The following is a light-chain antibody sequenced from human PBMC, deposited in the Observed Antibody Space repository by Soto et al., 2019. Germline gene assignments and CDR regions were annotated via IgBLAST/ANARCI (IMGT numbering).Light chain of an antibody. CDR2: RNN. Sequence: QSALTQPPSASGTPGQRVTISCSGSSSNIGSNYVYWYQQLPGTAPKLLIYRNNQRPSGVPDRFSGSKSGTSASLAISGPRXEDEADYYCAAWDDSLSGVVFGGX. CDR3: AAWDDSLSGVV. V-gene: IGLV1-47*01. J-gene: IGLJ2*01. CDR1: SSNIGSNY.